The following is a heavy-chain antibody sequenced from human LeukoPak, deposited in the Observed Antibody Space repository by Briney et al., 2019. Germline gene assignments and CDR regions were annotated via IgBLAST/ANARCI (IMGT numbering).Heavy chain of an antibody. CDR1: GASINNHY. D-gene: IGHD3-3*01. Sequence: SETLSLTCTVSGASINNHYWSWIRQPPGKGLEWIGYIYFSGISTYNPSLKSRVTISVDTTKNQLSLKLTSVTAADTAVYHCARGFLLAQENFDYWGQGILVSVSS. V-gene: IGHV4-59*11. CDR3: ARGFLLAQENFDY. J-gene: IGHJ4*02. CDR2: IYFSGIS.